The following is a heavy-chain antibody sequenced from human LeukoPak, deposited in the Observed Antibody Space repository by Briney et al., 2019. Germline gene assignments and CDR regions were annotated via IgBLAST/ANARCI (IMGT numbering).Heavy chain of an antibody. Sequence: SETLSLTCNVSGGSISGYDWSWIRQPPGKGLEWIGEINHSGSTNYNPSLKSRVTISVDTSKNQFSLKLSSVTAADTAVYYCAGQSCSGGSCYSSSPVDYWGQGTLVTVSS. V-gene: IGHV4-34*01. CDR1: GGSISGYD. CDR3: AGQSCSGGSCYSSSPVDY. D-gene: IGHD2-15*01. CDR2: INHSGST. J-gene: IGHJ4*02.